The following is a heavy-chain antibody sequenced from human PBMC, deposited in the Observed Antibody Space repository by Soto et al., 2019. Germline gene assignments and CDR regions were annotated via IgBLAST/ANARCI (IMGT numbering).Heavy chain of an antibody. Sequence: QLHLVQSGAVVKKPGASVTVSCSASGYPVTAYYMHWVRQAPGRGLEWRGGINPATGAAKYTQTLQGRVTMTRDTSTGTVFMELSGLTSDDTAFFYCARGGGVGVAGSAAFDMWGQGTLVTVSS. V-gene: IGHV1-2*02. D-gene: IGHD3-3*01. CDR3: ARGGGVGVAGSAAFDM. CDR1: GYPVTAYY. J-gene: IGHJ3*02. CDR2: INPATGAA.